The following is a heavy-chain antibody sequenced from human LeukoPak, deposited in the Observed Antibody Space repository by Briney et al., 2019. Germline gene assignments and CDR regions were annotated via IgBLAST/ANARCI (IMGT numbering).Heavy chain of an antibody. J-gene: IGHJ4*02. Sequence: GGSLRLSCAASGFTFSSYSMTCVRQAPGKGLEWVSSITPSGDATYYADSVRGRFTISRDNSKNTLYVQMNSLRAEDTAVYYCARATSGRTYDYWGQGTLATVTS. V-gene: IGHV3-23*01. D-gene: IGHD1-1*01. CDR2: ITPSGDAT. CDR1: GFTFSSYS. CDR3: ARATSGRTYDY.